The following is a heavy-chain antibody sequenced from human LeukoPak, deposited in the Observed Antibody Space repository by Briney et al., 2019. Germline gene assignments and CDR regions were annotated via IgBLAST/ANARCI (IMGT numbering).Heavy chain of an antibody. J-gene: IGHJ4*02. Sequence: GGSLRLSCAASGFTFSSYAMSWVRQAPGKGLEWVSDISGIGGNTYYTDSVKGRFTISRDNSKNTLYLQMNSLRAEDTAVYYCAKEDRSDSSGYNDHWGQGTLVTVSS. V-gene: IGHV3-23*01. D-gene: IGHD3-22*01. CDR2: ISGIGGNT. CDR3: AKEDRSDSSGYNDH. CDR1: GFTFSSYA.